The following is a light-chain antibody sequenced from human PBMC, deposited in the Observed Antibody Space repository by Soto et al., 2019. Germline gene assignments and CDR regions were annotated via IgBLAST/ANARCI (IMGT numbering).Light chain of an antibody. Sequence: DIQMTQSPSSLSASVGDRVTITCRASQSISSYLNWYQQKPGKAPKLLIYAASSLQSGVPSRFSGSGSGTDCTLTISSLQPEDFATYYCQQSYSTLGTFGGGTK. J-gene: IGKJ4*01. CDR3: QQSYSTLGT. V-gene: IGKV1-39*01. CDR2: AAS. CDR1: QSISSY.